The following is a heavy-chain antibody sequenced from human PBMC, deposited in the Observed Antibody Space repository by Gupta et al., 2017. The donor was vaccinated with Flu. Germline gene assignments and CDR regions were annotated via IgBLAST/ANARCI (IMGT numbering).Heavy chain of an antibody. V-gene: IGHV2-70*20. Sequence: QVTLRESGPALVDPTHTLSLSCTFSGFSLSTGGMCVSWVRQSPGKALEWLALIDWDVDKYYNTCLKTRLTISKDTSKKQVDLTMTNMDPVDTATYYCARTPYYLYGLDVWGQGTTVTVS. CDR1: GFSLSTGGMC. J-gene: IGHJ6*02. CDR3: ARTPYYLYGLDV. CDR2: IDWDVDK. D-gene: IGHD2/OR15-2a*01.